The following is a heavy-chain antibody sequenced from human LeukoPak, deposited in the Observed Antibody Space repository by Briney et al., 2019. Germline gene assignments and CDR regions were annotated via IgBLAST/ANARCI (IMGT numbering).Heavy chain of an antibody. CDR2: IRSTAYSATI. Sequence: PGGSLRLTCTTSGFNFGDHAMSWVRQTPGKGLEWVGFIRSTAYSATIEYVASVKGRFTISRDDSKSIAYLQMNSLKTEDTAVYYCARSGPILRNGYNPDFWGQGTLVTVSS. V-gene: IGHV3-49*04. J-gene: IGHJ4*02. CDR3: ARSGPILRNGYNPDF. CDR1: GFNFGDHA. D-gene: IGHD5-24*01.